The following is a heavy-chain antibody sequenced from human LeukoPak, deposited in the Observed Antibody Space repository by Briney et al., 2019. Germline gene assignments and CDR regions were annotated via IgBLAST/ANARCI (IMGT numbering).Heavy chain of an antibody. Sequence: GGSLRLSCAASGFTFGSYVMNCIRQAPGKGLEWVSFISSSGSTKYYADSVKGRFTISRDNAKNSLYLQMNSLRAEDTAGYYCARSLIAYFEHWGQGTLVTVSS. V-gene: IGHV3-48*03. CDR2: ISSSGSTK. CDR1: GFTFGSYV. D-gene: IGHD2-21*01. J-gene: IGHJ4*02. CDR3: ARSLIAYFEH.